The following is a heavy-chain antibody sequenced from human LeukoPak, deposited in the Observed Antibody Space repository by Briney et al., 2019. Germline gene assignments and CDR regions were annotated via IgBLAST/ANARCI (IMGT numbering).Heavy chain of an antibody. J-gene: IGHJ4*02. CDR1: GLTFSSYA. Sequence: GGSLRLSCAASGLTFSSYAMHWVRQAPGKGLVYVSAISSNGGSTYYANSVKGRFTISRDNSKNTLYLQMGSLRAEDMAVYYCARLQQLAFDYWGQGTLVTVSS. D-gene: IGHD6-13*01. CDR2: ISSNGGST. CDR3: ARLQQLAFDY. V-gene: IGHV3-64*01.